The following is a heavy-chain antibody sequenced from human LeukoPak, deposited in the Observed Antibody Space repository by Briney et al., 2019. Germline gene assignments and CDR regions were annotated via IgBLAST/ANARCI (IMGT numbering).Heavy chain of an antibody. D-gene: IGHD5-12*01. CDR2: IYYSGST. CDR3: ARVGQDSGYDYFGYFDY. V-gene: IGHV4-39*07. Sequence: PSETLSLTCTVSGGSISSSSYYWGWIRQPPGKGLEWIGSIYYSGSTYYNPSLKSRVTISVDTSKNQFSLKLSSVTAADTAVYYCARVGQDSGYDYFGYFDYWGQGTLVTVSS. J-gene: IGHJ4*02. CDR1: GGSISSSSYY.